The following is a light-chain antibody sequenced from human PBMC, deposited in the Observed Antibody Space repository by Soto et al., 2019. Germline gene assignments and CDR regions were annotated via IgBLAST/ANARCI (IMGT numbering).Light chain of an antibody. V-gene: IGLV2-18*02. J-gene: IGLJ1*01. CDR1: SSDVGGSNG. CDR3: SSYTSSSTYV. CDR2: DVS. Sequence: QSALTQPPSVSGFPGQSVAISCTGTSSDVGGSNGVSWYQQPPGTAPKLIIYDVSNRPSGVPDRFSGSKSGNTASLIISGLQAEDEGDYYCSSYTSSSTYVFGTGTKVTVL.